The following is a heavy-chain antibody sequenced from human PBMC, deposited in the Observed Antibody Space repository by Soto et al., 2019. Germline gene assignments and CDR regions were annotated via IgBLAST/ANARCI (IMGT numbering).Heavy chain of an antibody. CDR1: GYTFKDYD. V-gene: IGHV1-8*01. CDR3: ARRMTWSLWCFDL. Sequence: QVHLLQSGAEVKKPGTSVRVSCRASGYTFKDYDINWVRRAPGQGLEWMGWMNPNSGNTAYARKFHDRITMTTSVSARTAFMELSSLTPEDTAVYYCARRMTWSLWCFDLWGSGTQVTVSS. D-gene: IGHD3-3*01. J-gene: IGHJ2*01. CDR2: MNPNSGNT.